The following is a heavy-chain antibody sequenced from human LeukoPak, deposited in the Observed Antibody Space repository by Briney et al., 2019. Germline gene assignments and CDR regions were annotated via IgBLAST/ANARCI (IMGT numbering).Heavy chain of an antibody. J-gene: IGHJ4*02. V-gene: IGHV4-59*01. Sequence: SETLSLTCTVSGGSISSCYWSWIRQPPGKGLEWIGYIYYSGSTNYNPSLKSRVTISVDTSKNQFSLKLSSVTAADTAVYYCASLGNRSSWYFCYWGQGTLVTVSS. CDR3: ASLGNRSSWYFCY. D-gene: IGHD6-13*01. CDR2: IYYSGST. CDR1: GGSISSCY.